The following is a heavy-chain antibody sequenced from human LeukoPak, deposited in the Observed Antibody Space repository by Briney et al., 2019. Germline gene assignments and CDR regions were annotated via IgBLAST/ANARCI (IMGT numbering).Heavy chain of an antibody. CDR3: AGATSGYFDY. V-gene: IGHV3-21*01. Sequence: GGSLRLSCAASGFTFSSYSMNWVRQAPGKGLEWVSSISSSSSYIYYAYSVKGRFTIPSDHAKNSLYLQMNSLRAEDTAVYYCAGATSGYFDYWGQGTLVTVSS. CDR2: ISSSSSYI. CDR1: GFTFSSYS. D-gene: IGHD5-24*01. J-gene: IGHJ4*02.